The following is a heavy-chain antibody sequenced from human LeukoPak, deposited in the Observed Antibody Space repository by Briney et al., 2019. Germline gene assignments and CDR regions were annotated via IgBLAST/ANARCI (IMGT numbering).Heavy chain of an antibody. J-gene: IGHJ4*02. Sequence: ASVKVSCKASGFTFIGYYIHWVRQAPGQGLEWMGWITPNSGDTNYAQEFQGRVTMTRDTSINTAYMELSRLSSDDMAVYYCARWASATTSVDSWGQGILVTVSS. CDR2: ITPNSGDT. CDR1: GFTFIGYY. V-gene: IGHV1-2*02. D-gene: IGHD2/OR15-2a*01. CDR3: ARWASATTSVDS.